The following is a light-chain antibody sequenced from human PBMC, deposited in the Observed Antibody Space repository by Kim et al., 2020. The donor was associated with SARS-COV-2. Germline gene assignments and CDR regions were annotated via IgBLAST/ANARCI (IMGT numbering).Light chain of an antibody. J-gene: IGLJ3*02. CDR3: SSYTSSSTWE. CDR2: DVS. V-gene: IGLV2-14*04. CDR1: SSDVGGYNY. Sequence: GQSLTISCTGTSSDVGGYNYVSWYQQHPGKAPKLMIYDVSKRPSGVSNRFSGSKSGNTASLTISGLQAEDEADYYCSSYTSSSTWEFGGGTQLTVL.